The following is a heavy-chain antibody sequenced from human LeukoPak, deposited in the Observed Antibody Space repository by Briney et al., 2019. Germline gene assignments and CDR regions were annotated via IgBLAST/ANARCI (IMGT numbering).Heavy chain of an antibody. Sequence: SQTLSLTCTVSGGSISSGSYYWSWIRQPAGKGLEWNGRIYTSGSTNYNPSLKSRVTISVDTSKNQFSLKLSSVTAADTAVYYCARDPEKYSSSYYGMDVWGQGTTVTVPS. D-gene: IGHD6-6*01. CDR3: ARDPEKYSSSYYGMDV. CDR1: GGSISSGSYY. CDR2: IYTSGST. V-gene: IGHV4-61*02. J-gene: IGHJ6*02.